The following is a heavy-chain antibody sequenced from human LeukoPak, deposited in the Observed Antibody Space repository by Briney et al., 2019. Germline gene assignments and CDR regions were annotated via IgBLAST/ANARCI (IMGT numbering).Heavy chain of an antibody. CDR3: AKLVVVTTMGSPIDY. CDR1: GFTFSSYA. Sequence: GGSLRLSCGASGFTFSSYAMSWVRQAPGKGLEWVSAISGSGGTTYYADSVKGRFTISRDNSKNTLYLQTNSLRAEDTAVYYCAKLVVVTTMGSPIDYWGQGTLVTVSS. V-gene: IGHV3-23*01. J-gene: IGHJ4*02. D-gene: IGHD2-21*02. CDR2: ISGSGGTT.